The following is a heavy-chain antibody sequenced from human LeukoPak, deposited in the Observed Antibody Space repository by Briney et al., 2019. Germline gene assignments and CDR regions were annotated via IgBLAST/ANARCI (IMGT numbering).Heavy chain of an antibody. J-gene: IGHJ4*02. CDR2: IYPGDSDT. D-gene: IGHD4-17*01. CDR1: GYSFTSYW. CDR3: ARQVPGNDYGYYYYFDY. V-gene: IGHV5-51*01. Sequence: GESLKISCKGSGYSFTSYWIGWVRQMPGKGLEWMGIIYPGDSDTRYGPSFQGQVTISADKSISTAYLQWSSLKASDTAMYYCARQVPGNDYGYYYYFDYWGQGTLVAVSS.